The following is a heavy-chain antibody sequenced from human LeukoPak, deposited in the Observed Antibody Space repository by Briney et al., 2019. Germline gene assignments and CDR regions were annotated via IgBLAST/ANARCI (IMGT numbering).Heavy chain of an antibody. Sequence: GGSLRLSCAASEFNFKTYGMSWVRQAPGKGLEWVSAISGSGGSTYYADSVKGRFTISRDNSKNTLYLQMNSLRAEDTAVYYCAKDPVVADLHTFDYWGQGTLVTVSS. CDR1: EFNFKTYG. CDR3: AKDPVVADLHTFDY. V-gene: IGHV3-23*01. CDR2: ISGSGGST. J-gene: IGHJ4*02. D-gene: IGHD2-15*01.